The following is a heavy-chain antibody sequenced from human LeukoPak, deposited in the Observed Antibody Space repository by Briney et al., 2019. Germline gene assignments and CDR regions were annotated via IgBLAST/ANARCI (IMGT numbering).Heavy chain of an antibody. CDR1: GYTFTSYD. Sequence: ASVKVSCKASGYTFTSYDINWVRQATGQGLEWMGWMNPNSGNTGYAQKFQCRVTMTRNTSISTAYIELSSLRSEDTAVYYCARYGSAVHDYGDYVAEDYWGQGTLVTVSS. V-gene: IGHV1-8*01. CDR2: MNPNSGNT. CDR3: ARYGSAVHDYGDYVAEDY. J-gene: IGHJ4*02. D-gene: IGHD4-17*01.